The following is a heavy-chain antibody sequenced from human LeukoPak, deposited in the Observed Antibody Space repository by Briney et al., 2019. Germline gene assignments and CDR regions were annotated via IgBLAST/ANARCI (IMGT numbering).Heavy chain of an antibody. CDR3: ALTRYFDWLLSDY. CDR2: ISGSGGST. Sequence: GLSLRLSCAASGFTFSSYAMSWVRQAPGKGLEWVSAISGSGGSTYYAASVQGRFTISIDNSKNTLYLQMNSLRADDTAVYYCALTRYFDWLLSDYWGQGTLVTVSS. CDR1: GFTFSSYA. J-gene: IGHJ4*02. V-gene: IGHV3-23*01. D-gene: IGHD3-9*01.